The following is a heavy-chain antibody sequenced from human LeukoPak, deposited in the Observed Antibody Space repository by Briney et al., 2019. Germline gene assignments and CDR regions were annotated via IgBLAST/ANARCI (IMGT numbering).Heavy chain of an antibody. CDR2: IKGSDK. CDR1: GFTFSNYW. CDR3: ARDVDWNYDL. V-gene: IGHV3-7*01. Sequence: GGSPRLSCVGSGFTFSNYWMNWVCQAPGKGLEWVANIKGSDKGHVDSVKGRFSVSRDDARNSLYLQMDSLRAEDTAVYYCARDVDWNYDLWGQGTVVRVSS. J-gene: IGHJ4*02. D-gene: IGHD1-7*01.